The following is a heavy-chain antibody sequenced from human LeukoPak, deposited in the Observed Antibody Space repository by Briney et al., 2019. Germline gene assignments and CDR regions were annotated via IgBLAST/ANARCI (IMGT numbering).Heavy chain of an antibody. Sequence: SETLSLTCTVSGGSINNYYWSWIRQPPGKGLEWIGYIYYSGSTNYNPSLKSRVTISVDTSKNQFSLNLSSVTAADTAVYYCAKDGGLWVSAHWGDSWGRGTLVTVSS. CDR3: AKDGGLWVSAHWGDS. CDR2: IYYSGST. J-gene: IGHJ4*02. CDR1: GGSINNYY. D-gene: IGHD7-27*01. V-gene: IGHV4-59*01.